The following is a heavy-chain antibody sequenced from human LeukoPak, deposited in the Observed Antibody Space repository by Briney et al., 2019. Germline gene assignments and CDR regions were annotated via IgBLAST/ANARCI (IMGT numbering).Heavy chain of an antibody. CDR1: GYTFTSYG. V-gene: IGHV1-18*01. Sequence: APVKVSCKASGYTFTSYGISWVRQAPGQGLEWMGWISAYNGNTNYAQKLQGRVTMTTDTSTSTAYMELRSLRSDDTAVYYCARAYYDFWSGYSTTYYYYYMDVWGKGTTVTVSS. J-gene: IGHJ6*03. CDR3: ARAYYDFWSGYSTTYYYYYMDV. D-gene: IGHD3-3*01. CDR2: ISAYNGNT.